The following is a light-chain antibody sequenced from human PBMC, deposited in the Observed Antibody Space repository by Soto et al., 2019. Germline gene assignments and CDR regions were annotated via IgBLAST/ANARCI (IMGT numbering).Light chain of an antibody. CDR3: QQLSTYPST. CDR2: AAS. CDR1: QIISSY. Sequence: DIQMNQSPSSLSASVGDRVTITCRSSQIISSYLNWYQQKPWKAPKLLIYAASTLQSGVPSRFSGSGSGTDFTLTIISLQAEDFATYYCQQLSTYPSTFGGGTKVDIK. V-gene: IGKV1-39*01. J-gene: IGKJ4*01.